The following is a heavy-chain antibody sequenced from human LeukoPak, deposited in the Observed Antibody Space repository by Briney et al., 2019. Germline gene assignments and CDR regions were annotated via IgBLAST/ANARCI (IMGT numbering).Heavy chain of an antibody. CDR2: ISPNSGGT. CDR1: GYAFTDYY. Sequence: ASVRVSCKASGYAFTDYYMHWVRQASGQGLEWMGWISPNSGGTNYAQKFQGRVTMTRDTSISTAYMELSRLRSDDTAIYYCARESLVRLTSGFDIWGQGTMVTVSS. CDR3: ARESLVRLTSGFDI. J-gene: IGHJ3*02. D-gene: IGHD3-10*01. V-gene: IGHV1-2*02.